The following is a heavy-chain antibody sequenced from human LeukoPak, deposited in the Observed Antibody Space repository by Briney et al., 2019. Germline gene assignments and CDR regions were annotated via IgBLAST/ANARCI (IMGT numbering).Heavy chain of an antibody. CDR1: GGSISSSSYY. CDR3: AREPDYYGTSDYRDAFDI. V-gene: IGHV4-39*07. CDR2: VYYSGNT. D-gene: IGHD3-22*01. J-gene: IGHJ3*02. Sequence: PSGTLSLTCAVSGGSISSSSYYWGWIRQPPGKGLEWIGSVYYSGNTYYNPSLKSRVTISVATSKNQFSLKLSSVTAADTAVYYCAREPDYYGTSDYRDAFDIWGQGTLVTVSS.